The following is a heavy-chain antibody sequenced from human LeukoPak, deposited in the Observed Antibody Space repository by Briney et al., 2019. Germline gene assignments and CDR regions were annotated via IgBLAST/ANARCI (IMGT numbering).Heavy chain of an antibody. CDR1: GHTLTDLS. CDR3: ASPSALVTDAFDI. Sequence: ASVKVSCKVYGHTLTDLSMHWVRQSPGKGLEWMGSFDPEDGDTIYSQKFQGRVTMTEDTSTDTAYMALSSLRFDDTAVYYCASPSALVTDAFDIWGRGTLVTVSS. J-gene: IGHJ2*01. CDR2: FDPEDGDT. V-gene: IGHV1-24*01. D-gene: IGHD5-18*01.